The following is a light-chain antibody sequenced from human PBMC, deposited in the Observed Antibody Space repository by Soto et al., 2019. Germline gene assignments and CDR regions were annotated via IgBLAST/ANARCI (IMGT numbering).Light chain of an antibody. CDR1: SSNIGAGYV. Sequence: QSVLTQPPSVSGAPGQSVTISCTGSSSNIGAGYVVHWYQQLPGTAPKLLIHGNTNRPSGVPDRFSGSKSGTSASLAITGLQAEDEADYYCQSYDSRLSGVVFGGGTKLTVL. V-gene: IGLV1-40*01. CDR3: QSYDSRLSGVV. CDR2: GNT. J-gene: IGLJ2*01.